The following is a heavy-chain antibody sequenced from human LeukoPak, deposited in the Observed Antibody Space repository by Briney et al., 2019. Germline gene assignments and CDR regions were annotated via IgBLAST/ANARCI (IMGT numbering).Heavy chain of an antibody. Sequence: GGSLRLSCAASGFTFDDYAMHWVRQAPGKGVEGVSGISWNSGSIGYADSVKGRFTISRDNAKNSLYLQMNSLRAEDTAVYHCATGRSCTTCYLPDYWGQGTLVTVSS. CDR1: GFTFDDYA. CDR2: ISWNSGSI. CDR3: ATGRSCTTCYLPDY. D-gene: IGHD2-2*01. V-gene: IGHV3-9*01. J-gene: IGHJ4*02.